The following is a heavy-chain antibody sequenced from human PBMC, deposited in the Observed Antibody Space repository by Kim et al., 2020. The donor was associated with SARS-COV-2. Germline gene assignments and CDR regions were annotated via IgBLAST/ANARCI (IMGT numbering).Heavy chain of an antibody. CDR1: GGTFSSYA. J-gene: IGHJ6*02. CDR3: ARDVEGPIRDTIAAAWRKYYYYGMDV. V-gene: IGHV1-69*13. CDR2: IIPIFGTA. D-gene: IGHD6-13*01. Sequence: SVKVSCKASGGTFSSYAISWVRQAPGQGLEWMGGIIPIFGTANYAQKFQGRVTITADESTSTAYMELSSLRSEDTAVYYCARDVEGPIRDTIAAAWRKYYYYGMDVWGQGTTVTVSS.